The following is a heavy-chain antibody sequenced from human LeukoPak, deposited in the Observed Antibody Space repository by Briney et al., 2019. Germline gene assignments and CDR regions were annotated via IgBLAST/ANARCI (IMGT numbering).Heavy chain of an antibody. D-gene: IGHD6-13*01. CDR3: AITPLGGEQQLVGD. V-gene: IGHV4-59*01. Sequence: PSETLSLTCTVSGGSISSYYWSWIRQPPGKGLEWIGYIYYSGSTNYNPSLKSRVTISVDTSKNQFSLKLSSVTAADTAVYYCAITPLGGEQQLVGDWGQGTLVAVSS. CDR2: IYYSGST. J-gene: IGHJ4*02. CDR1: GGSISSYY.